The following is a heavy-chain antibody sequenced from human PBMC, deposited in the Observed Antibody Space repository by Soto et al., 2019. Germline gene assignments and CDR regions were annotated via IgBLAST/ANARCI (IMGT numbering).Heavy chain of an antibody. D-gene: IGHD6-13*01. CDR3: ARGMNPQDY. J-gene: IGHJ4*02. CDR1: GGSIYRSGYY. V-gene: IGHV4-39*07. Sequence: SETLSLTCTVSGGSIYRSGYYWGWIRQPPGRGLEWIGNIDYNGTTYFNPSLKSRVTMAIDTSKNQFSLSLASVAAADTAMYYCARGMNPQDYWGQGTLVTVSS. CDR2: IDYNGTT.